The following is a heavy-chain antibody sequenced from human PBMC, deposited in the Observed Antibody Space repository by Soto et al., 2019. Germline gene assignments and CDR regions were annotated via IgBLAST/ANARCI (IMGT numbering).Heavy chain of an antibody. CDR3: ARYVDTAMVIDY. D-gene: IGHD5-18*01. V-gene: IGHV4-59*01. CDR1: GGSISSYY. J-gene: IGHJ4*02. CDR2: IYYSGST. Sequence: SETLSLTCTVSGGSISSYYWIWIRQPPGKGLEWIGYIYYSGSTNYNPSLKSRVTISVDTSKNQFSLKLSSVTAADTAVYYCARYVDTAMVIDYWGQGTLVTVAS.